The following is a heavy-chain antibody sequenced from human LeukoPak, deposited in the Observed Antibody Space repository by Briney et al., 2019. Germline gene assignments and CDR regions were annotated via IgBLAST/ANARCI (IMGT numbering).Heavy chain of an antibody. J-gene: IGHJ4*02. D-gene: IGHD3-10*01. V-gene: IGHV3-53*01. Sequence: GGSLRPSCAASGFTVSSNYMSWVRQAPGKGPEWVSVIYSGGSTYYADSVKGRFTISRDNSKNTLYLQMNSLRAEDTAVYYCARYYYGYFDYWGQGTLVTVSS. CDR1: GFTVSSNY. CDR3: ARYYYGYFDY. CDR2: IYSGGST.